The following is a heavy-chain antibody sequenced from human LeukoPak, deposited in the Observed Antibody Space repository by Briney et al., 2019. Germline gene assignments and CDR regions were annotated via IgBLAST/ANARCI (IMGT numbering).Heavy chain of an antibody. D-gene: IGHD3-9*01. CDR2: IYSSGST. CDR3: ARDRDILTGGRYFDL. J-gene: IGHJ2*01. CDR1: GASINSGSNY. Sequence: SETLSLTCRVSGASINSGSNYWGWIRQPPGKTLEWIVSIYSSGSTYYNPSLKSRVIIMIDTPKNHFSLTLSSVTAADTAVYYCARDRDILTGGRYFDLWGRGTLVTVSS. V-gene: IGHV4-39*07.